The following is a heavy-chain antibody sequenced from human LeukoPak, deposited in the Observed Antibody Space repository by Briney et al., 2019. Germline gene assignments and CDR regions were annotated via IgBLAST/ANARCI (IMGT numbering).Heavy chain of an antibody. CDR1: GFTFSSYA. Sequence: QPGGSLRLSCAASGFTFSSYAMSWVRRAPGKGLEWVSAISGSGGSTYYADSVKGRFTISRDNSKNTLYLQMNSLRAEDTAVYYCAKSGSRFLEWLQNPYMDVWGKGTTVTVSS. J-gene: IGHJ6*03. V-gene: IGHV3-23*01. CDR2: ISGSGGST. CDR3: AKSGSRFLEWLQNPYMDV. D-gene: IGHD3-3*01.